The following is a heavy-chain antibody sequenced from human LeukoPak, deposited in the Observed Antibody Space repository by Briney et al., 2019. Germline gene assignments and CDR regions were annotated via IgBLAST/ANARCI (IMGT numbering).Heavy chain of an antibody. CDR1: GFTFSGYG. J-gene: IGHJ1*01. D-gene: IGHD2-21*02. V-gene: IGHV3-30*18. CDR2: ISYDGSNY. Sequence: GRSLRLSCAASGFTFSGYGMHWVRQAPGKGLEWVAVISYDGSNYYYADSVKGRFTISRDNSKNTLYLQMNSLRAEDTALYYCAKHSTGAGDCFQHWGQGTLVTVSS. CDR3: AKHSTGAGDCFQH.